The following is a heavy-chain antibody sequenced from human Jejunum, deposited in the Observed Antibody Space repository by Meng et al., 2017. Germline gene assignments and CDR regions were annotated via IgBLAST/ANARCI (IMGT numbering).Heavy chain of an antibody. Sequence: VPLPAAGPGLLKPSGTLSLTCAVSGGSITSTKWWSWVRQTPGKGLEWIGEVFHSGTPNYNPSLMSRLTMSVDKSKNQFSLNLTSVTAADTAVYYCASRPVGIRTYYFDCWGQGTLVTVSS. V-gene: IGHV4-4*02. CDR1: GGSITSTKW. J-gene: IGHJ4*02. D-gene: IGHD2-21*01. CDR2: VFHSGTP. CDR3: ASRPVGIRTYYFDC.